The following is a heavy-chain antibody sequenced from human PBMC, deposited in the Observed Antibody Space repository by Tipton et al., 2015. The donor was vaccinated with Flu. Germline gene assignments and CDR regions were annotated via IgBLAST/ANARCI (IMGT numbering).Heavy chain of an antibody. CDR2: ISARSSSI. V-gene: IGHV3-21*01. Sequence: SLRLSCAASGFVFSSWSMYWVRQAPGKGLEWVSSISARSSSIFYTDSVKGRFTISRDNAQNSLHLQMHTLRSEDTAVYYCGRVPARGISSWSDPWGQGTLVVVSS. J-gene: IGHJ5*02. D-gene: IGHD3-10*01. CDR3: GRVPARGISSWSDP. CDR1: GFVFSSWS.